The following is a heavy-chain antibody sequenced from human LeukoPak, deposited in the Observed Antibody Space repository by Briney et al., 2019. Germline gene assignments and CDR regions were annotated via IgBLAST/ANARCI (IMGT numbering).Heavy chain of an antibody. CDR1: GYTFTSNY. V-gene: IGHV1-18*04. J-gene: IGHJ4*02. Sequence: ASVKVSCKAFGYTFTSNYMHWVRQAPGQGLEWMGWISAYNGNTNYAQKLQGRVTMTTDTSTSTAYMELRSLRSDDTAVYYCARVKEQPQIKLPTWGQGTLVTVSS. CDR3: ARVKEQPQIKLPT. CDR2: ISAYNGNT. D-gene: IGHD6-13*01.